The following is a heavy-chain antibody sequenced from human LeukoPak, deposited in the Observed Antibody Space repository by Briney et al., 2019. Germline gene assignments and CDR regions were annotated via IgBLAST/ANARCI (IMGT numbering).Heavy chain of an antibody. V-gene: IGHV1-46*01. CDR2: INPSGGST. CDR3: ARVLSPEGYGSGSYGFDP. Sequence: ASVKVSCKASGYTFTSYYMHWVRQAPGQGLEWMGIINPSGGSTSYAQKFQGRVTMTRDTSTSTVYMELSSLRSEDTAVYYCARVLSPEGYGSGSYGFDPWGQGTLVTVSS. CDR1: GYTFTSYY. J-gene: IGHJ5*02. D-gene: IGHD3-10*01.